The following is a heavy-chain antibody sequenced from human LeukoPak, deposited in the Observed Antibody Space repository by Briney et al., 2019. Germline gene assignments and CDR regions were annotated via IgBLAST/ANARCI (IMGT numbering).Heavy chain of an antibody. Sequence: GGSLRLSCAASGFIFSNAWMNWVRQAPGKGLEWVAVISYDGSNKYYADSVKGRFTISRDNSKNTLYLQMNSLRAEDTAVYYCAKDKSGGYDYWGQGTLVTVSS. CDR1: GFIFSNAW. CDR2: ISYDGSNK. J-gene: IGHJ4*02. D-gene: IGHD3-10*01. V-gene: IGHV3-30*18. CDR3: AKDKSGGYDY.